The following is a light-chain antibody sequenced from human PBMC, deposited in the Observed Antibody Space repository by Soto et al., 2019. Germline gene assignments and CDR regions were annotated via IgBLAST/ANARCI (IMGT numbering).Light chain of an antibody. J-gene: IGKJ1*01. CDR3: QQYHNSPRT. CDR1: QSVTGSY. Sequence: DILLTQSPDTLTLSPGVRATLSCIASQSVTGSYLAWYQQKPGQAPRLLIYTTSSRATGIPDRFSGSGSGTDFTLTISRPEPEDFAVYSCQQYHNSPRTFGQGTKVDIK. CDR2: TTS. V-gene: IGKV3-20*01.